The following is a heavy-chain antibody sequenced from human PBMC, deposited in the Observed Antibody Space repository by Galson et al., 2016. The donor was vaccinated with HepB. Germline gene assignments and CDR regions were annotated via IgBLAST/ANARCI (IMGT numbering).Heavy chain of an antibody. J-gene: IGHJ6*03. CDR1: GYAFTGYG. D-gene: IGHD6-13*01. V-gene: IGHV1-18*04. CDR3: ARQQLEWEGNYYSHYYMDV. Sequence: SVKVSCKASGYAFTGYGVSWVRQAPGQGLEWMGWISAYNGKTNYAQKLQDRVTMTTDTSTSTDYMELTSLTSDDTAVYYCARQQLEWEGNYYSHYYMDVWGKGTTVTVSS. CDR2: ISAYNGKT.